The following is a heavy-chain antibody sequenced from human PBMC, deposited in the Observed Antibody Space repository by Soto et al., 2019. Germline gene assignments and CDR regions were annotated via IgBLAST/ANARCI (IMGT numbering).Heavy chain of an antibody. V-gene: IGHV1-18*01. Sequence: QVQLVQSGDEVKKPGASVKVSCKASGYIFVNYGIAWVRQAPGQGLEWMGWISPYTGNTHSASKVQGRLTMTTDTTTRTPYMDLGSLTSDDTAVYYCVMVDNYVTPTPQDAWGQGTTVTVSS. J-gene: IGHJ6*02. D-gene: IGHD3-16*01. CDR2: ISPYTGNT. CDR1: GYIFVNYG. CDR3: VMVDNYVTPTPQDA.